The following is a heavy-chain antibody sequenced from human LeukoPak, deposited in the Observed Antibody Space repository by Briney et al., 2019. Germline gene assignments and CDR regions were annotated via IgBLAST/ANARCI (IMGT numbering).Heavy chain of an antibody. CDR2: IYGNGST. D-gene: IGHD3-10*01. Sequence: PSETLSLTCTVSGGSTSSYYWSWIRQPPGKGLEWLGDIYGNGSTDYNPSLKSRVTISGDTSKTQLSLKLSSVTAADTAVYYCARHHGSGSYYYFDHWGQGTLVTVSS. CDR1: GGSTSSYY. J-gene: IGHJ4*02. CDR3: ARHHGSGSYYYFDH. V-gene: IGHV4-59*08.